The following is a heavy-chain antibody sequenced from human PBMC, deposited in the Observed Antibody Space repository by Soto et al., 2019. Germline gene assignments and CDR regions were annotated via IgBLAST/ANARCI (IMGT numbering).Heavy chain of an antibody. D-gene: IGHD3-22*01. V-gene: IGHV1-69*01. CDR1: GGTFSSYA. CDR3: ARDSSGYFFPPYYFDY. Sequence: QVQLVQSGAEVKKPGSSVKVSCKASGGTFSSYAISWVRQAPGQGLGWMGGIIPIFGTANYAQKFQGRVTITADESTSTAYMELSSLRSEDTAVYYCARDSSGYFFPPYYFDYWGQGTLVTVSS. CDR2: IIPIFGTA. J-gene: IGHJ4*02.